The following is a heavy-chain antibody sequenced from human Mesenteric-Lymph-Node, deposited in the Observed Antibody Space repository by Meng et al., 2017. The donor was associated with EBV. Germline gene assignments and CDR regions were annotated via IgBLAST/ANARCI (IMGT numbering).Heavy chain of an antibody. D-gene: IGHD5-12*01. CDR2: MYYSGIT. CDR3: ARDLGYSGYYPAY. CDR1: GDSVSSGSKY. Sequence: VQLKESGPGLVQPSDTLSLTWTVSGDSVSSGSKYWSWIRQSPGKGLEWIGYMYYSGITKYNPSLKSRVTISVDTSKNQFSLKLSSVTAADTALYYCARDLGYSGYYPAYWGQGTLVTVSS. J-gene: IGHJ4*02. V-gene: IGHV4-61*01.